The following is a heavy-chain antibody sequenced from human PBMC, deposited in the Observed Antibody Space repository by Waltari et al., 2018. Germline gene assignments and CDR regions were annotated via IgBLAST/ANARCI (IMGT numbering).Heavy chain of an antibody. Sequence: QVQLQESGPGLVKPSETLSLTCTVSGGSISSHYWSWIRQPPGKGLEWIGYIYYSGSTNYNPSLKSRVTISVDTSKNQFSLKLSSVTAADTAVYYCARSLRWRNTQRAVFNWFDPWGQGTLVTVSS. CDR3: ARSLRWRNTQRAVFNWFDP. CDR2: IYYSGST. CDR1: GGSISSHY. J-gene: IGHJ5*02. D-gene: IGHD2-15*01. V-gene: IGHV4-59*11.